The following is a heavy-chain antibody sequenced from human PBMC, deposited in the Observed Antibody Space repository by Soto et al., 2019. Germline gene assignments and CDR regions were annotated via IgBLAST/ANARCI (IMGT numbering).Heavy chain of an antibody. CDR2: TRNKANSYTT. CDR3: ARASYYGSGSYYNDAIDI. Sequence: GGSLRLSCAASGFTFSDHYVDWVRQAPGKGLEWVGRTRNKANSYTTEYAASVKGRFTISRDDSKNSLYLQMNSLKTEDTAVYYCARASYYGSGSYYNDAIDIWGQGTMVTVS. D-gene: IGHD3-10*01. J-gene: IGHJ3*02. V-gene: IGHV3-72*01. CDR1: GFTFSDHY.